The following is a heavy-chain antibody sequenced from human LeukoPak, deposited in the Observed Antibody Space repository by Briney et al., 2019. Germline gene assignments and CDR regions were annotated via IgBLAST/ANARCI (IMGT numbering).Heavy chain of an antibody. CDR1: GYTFTSYY. CDR2: INPSGGST. J-gene: IGHJ5*02. V-gene: IGHV1-46*01. CDR3: ARVDCGGDCSMAWFDP. D-gene: IGHD2-21*01. Sequence: WASVKVSCKASGYTFTSYYMHWVRQAPGQGLEWMGIINPSGGSTSYAQKFQGRVTMTRDTSTSTVYMELSSLRSEDTAVYYCARVDCGGDCSMAWFDPWGQGTLVTVSS.